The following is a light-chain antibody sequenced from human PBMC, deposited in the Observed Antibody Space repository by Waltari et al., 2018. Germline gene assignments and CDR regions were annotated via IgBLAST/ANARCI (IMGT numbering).Light chain of an antibody. V-gene: IGLV2-11*01. Sequence: QSALTQPRSVSGSPGQSVTLSCTGTSSDIGGYKYVSWYQQHPGKAPKLVIYDVDQRPSGVPDRFSGSKAGNTASLTVSGLQTDDDADYYCCSYAGRYTSVFGRGTRVTVL. CDR3: CSYAGRYTSV. CDR1: SSDIGGYKY. J-gene: IGLJ2*01. CDR2: DVD.